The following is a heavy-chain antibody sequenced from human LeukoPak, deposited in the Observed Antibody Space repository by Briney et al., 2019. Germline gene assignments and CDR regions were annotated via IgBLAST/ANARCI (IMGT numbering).Heavy chain of an antibody. CDR3: ARDSTSGDSSGYYFRDAFDI. D-gene: IGHD3-22*01. V-gene: IGHV3-21*01. CDR2: VSTSGRST. J-gene: IGHJ3*02. CDR1: GFTFSTYA. Sequence: PGGSLRLSCAASGFTFSTYAMSWVRQAPGRGREWVSTVSTSGRSTYYADSVKGRFTISRDNAKNSLYLQMNSLRAEDTAVYYCARDSTSGDSSGYYFRDAFDIWGQGTMVTVSS.